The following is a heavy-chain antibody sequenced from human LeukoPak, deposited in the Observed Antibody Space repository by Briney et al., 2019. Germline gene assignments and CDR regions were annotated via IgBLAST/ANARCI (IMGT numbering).Heavy chain of an antibody. Sequence: GESLKISCNGSGYSFTNYWITWVRQMHAKGLEWMGIFYPGDSDIRYCPSFRGQVTMSFDKSISTAYLQWRSLKASDPDMYYCARGSGDGRLQNRPFDYWGQGTLVSVSS. CDR3: ARGSGDGRLQNRPFDY. J-gene: IGHJ4*02. CDR1: GYSFTNYW. D-gene: IGHD2-21*01. V-gene: IGHV5-51*01. CDR2: FYPGDSDI.